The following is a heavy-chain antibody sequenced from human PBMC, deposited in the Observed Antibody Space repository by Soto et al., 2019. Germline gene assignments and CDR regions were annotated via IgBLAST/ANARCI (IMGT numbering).Heavy chain of an antibody. CDR1: GGPFSSYT. V-gene: IGHV1-69*02. J-gene: IGHJ6*01. CDR3: ARVRAAAGSSNYYCYYGMDV. Sequence: GASVQVSCKASGGPFSSYTISWVRQAPGQGLEWMGRIIPILGIANYAQKFQGRVTITADKSTSTAYMELSSLRSEDTAVYYCARVRAAAGSSNYYCYYGMDVWGQGTTVTV. CDR2: IIPILGIA. D-gene: IGHD6-13*01.